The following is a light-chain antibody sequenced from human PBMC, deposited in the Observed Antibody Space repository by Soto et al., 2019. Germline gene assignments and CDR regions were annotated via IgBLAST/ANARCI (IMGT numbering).Light chain of an antibody. CDR1: ETISTF. CDR3: QQSYSSSPIT. Sequence: DIQMTQSPASLSASVGDRVTMTCRASETISTFLNWYQHKPGKAPRLLISAASRLQSGVPPRFSGSGSGTEFTLTINSLRPEDFASYYCQQSYSSSPITFGPGTRLEIK. V-gene: IGKV1-39*01. J-gene: IGKJ5*01. CDR2: AAS.